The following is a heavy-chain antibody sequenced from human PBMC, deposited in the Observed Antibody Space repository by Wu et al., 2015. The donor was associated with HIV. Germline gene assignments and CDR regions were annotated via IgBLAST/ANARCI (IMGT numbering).Heavy chain of an antibody. CDR3: AREGGDWAAAGTGVLVDY. V-gene: IGHV1-69*13. CDR2: IIPIFGTA. D-gene: IGHD6-13*01. CDR1: GGTFSSYA. Sequence: QVQLVQSGAEVKKPGSSVKVSCKASGGTFSSYAISWVRQAPGQGLEWMGRIIPIFGTANYAQKFQGRVTITADESTSTAYMELSSLRSEDTAVYYCAREGGDWAAAGTGVLVDYWGQGTLVTVSS. J-gene: IGHJ4*02.